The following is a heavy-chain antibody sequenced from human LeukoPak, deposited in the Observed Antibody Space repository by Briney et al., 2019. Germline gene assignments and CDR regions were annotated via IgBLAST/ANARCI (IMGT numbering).Heavy chain of an antibody. CDR1: GYTFTSYG. J-gene: IGHJ6*02. V-gene: IGHV1-18*01. CDR3: ARWAYDLHHGMDV. Sequence: ASVKVSCKASGYTFTSYGINWVRQAPGQGLEWMGWISAYNGNTIYAQKLQGRVAMTTDTSTRTVYMELRSLRSEDTAVYYCARWAYDLHHGMDVWGQGTTVTVSS. D-gene: IGHD3-22*01. CDR2: ISAYNGNT.